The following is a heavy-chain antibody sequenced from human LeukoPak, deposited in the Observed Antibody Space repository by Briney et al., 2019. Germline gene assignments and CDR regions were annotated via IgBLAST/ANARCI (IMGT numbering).Heavy chain of an antibody. Sequence: GASXXXSXXXSXXTXXXXXMXXXRXXPGQGLEXMGIINPSGGRTSYAQKFQGRVTMTRDMSTSTVYMELSSPRSEDTAVYYCASSPAATKSPLWYFDLWGRGTLVTVSS. CDR3: ASSPAATKSPLWYFDL. J-gene: IGHJ2*01. CDR1: XXTXXXXX. V-gene: IGHV1-46*01. D-gene: IGHD2-15*01. CDR2: INPSGGRT.